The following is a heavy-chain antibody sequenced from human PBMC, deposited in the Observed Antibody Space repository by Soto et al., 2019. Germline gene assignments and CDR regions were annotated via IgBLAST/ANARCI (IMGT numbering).Heavy chain of an antibody. Sequence: QVQLVESGGGVVQPGRSLRLSCAASGFTLISYGMHWVRRAPGKGLEGEAVISYDGRNKYYTDSVKGPLTISIDNSKNTLYLQMNSLRAEDTSVYYCAKVISDYGDDVSGDDFDIWGKGTMVTVSS. CDR2: ISYDGRNK. D-gene: IGHD4-17*01. V-gene: IGHV3-30*18. CDR3: AKVISDYGDDVSGDDFDI. J-gene: IGHJ3*02. CDR1: GFTLISYG.